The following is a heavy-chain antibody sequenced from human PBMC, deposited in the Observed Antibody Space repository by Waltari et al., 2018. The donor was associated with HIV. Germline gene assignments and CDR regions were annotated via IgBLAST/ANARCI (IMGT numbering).Heavy chain of an antibody. CDR1: GFTFSNFA. CDR2: FWSDGVEI. D-gene: IGHD6-6*01. J-gene: IGHJ4*02. Sequence: QVQLVESGGGVVQPGTSLTLSCAVSGFTFSNFAIHWVRQSPCNGLEWLAVFWSDGVEISYADSVKGRFTISKDSSQKTLYLHLTSLRAEDTALYYCARGYSSSRWIPLYHWGRGTLVTVSS. CDR3: ARGYSSSRWIPLYH. V-gene: IGHV3-33*01.